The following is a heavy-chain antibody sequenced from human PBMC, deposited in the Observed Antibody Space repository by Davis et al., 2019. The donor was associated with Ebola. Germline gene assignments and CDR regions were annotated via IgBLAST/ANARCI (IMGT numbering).Heavy chain of an antibody. CDR1: GFTFNRHS. D-gene: IGHD3-10*01. V-gene: IGHV4-34*01. J-gene: IGHJ6*02. CDR3: ARRGWFRAKYGMDV. CDR2: INHSGST. Sequence: ESLKISCAASGFTFNRHSMNWVRQAPGKGLEWVGEINHSGSTNYNPSLKSRVTISVDTSKNQFSLKLSSVTAADTAVYYCARRGWFRAKYGMDVWGQGTTVTVSS.